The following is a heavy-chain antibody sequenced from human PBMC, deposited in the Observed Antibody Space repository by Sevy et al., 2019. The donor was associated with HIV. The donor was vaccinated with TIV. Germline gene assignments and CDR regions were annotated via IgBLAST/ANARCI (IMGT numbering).Heavy chain of an antibody. CDR1: GGSINSDH. Sequence: TESLSLTCTVSGGSINSDHWNWIRQPPGKGLEGIGYVYYTGGTNYNPSLKNRVTIPVDRTKNQFSLKLTSVTAADSAVYYCARRNDFDIWGQGTMVSVSS. CDR2: VYYTGGT. CDR3: ARRNDFDI. J-gene: IGHJ3*02. V-gene: IGHV4-59*08.